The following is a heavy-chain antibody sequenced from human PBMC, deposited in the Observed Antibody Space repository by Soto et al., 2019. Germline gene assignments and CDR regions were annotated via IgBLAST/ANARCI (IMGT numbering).Heavy chain of an antibody. V-gene: IGHV3-30-3*01. CDR3: ARGNARYYDFWSGYPTDYYYYGMDV. CDR1: GFTFSSYA. Sequence: GGSLRLSCAASGFTFSSYAMHWVRQAPGKGLEWVAVISYDGSNKYYADSVKGRFTISRDNSKNTLYLQMNSLRAEDTAVYYCARGNARYYDFWSGYPTDYYYYGMDVWGQGTTVTVSS. CDR2: ISYDGSNK. J-gene: IGHJ6*02. D-gene: IGHD3-3*01.